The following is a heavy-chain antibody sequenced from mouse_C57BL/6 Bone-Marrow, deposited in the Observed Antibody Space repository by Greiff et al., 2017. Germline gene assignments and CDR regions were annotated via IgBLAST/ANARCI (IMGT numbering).Heavy chain of an antibody. V-gene: IGHV1-4*01. CDR1: GYTFTSYT. CDR3: ARGGRFAY. J-gene: IGHJ3*01. CDR2: INPSSGYT. Sequence: VQLQQSGAELARPGASVKMSCKASGYTFTSYTMHWVKQRPGQGLEWIGYINPSSGYTKYNQKFKDKAPLTADKSSSTAYMQLSSLTSEYSAVYYCARGGRFAYWGQGTLVTVSA.